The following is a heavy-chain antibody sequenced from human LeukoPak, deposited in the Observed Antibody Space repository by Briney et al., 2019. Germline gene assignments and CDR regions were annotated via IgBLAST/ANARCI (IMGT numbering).Heavy chain of an antibody. CDR3: ARGLYCSSTSCYNGGEWFDP. J-gene: IGHJ5*02. V-gene: IGHV1-8*02. D-gene: IGHD2-2*02. CDR1: GYTFTSYD. Sequence: GASVKVSCKASGYTFTSYDINWVRQATGQGLEWMGWMNPNSGNTGYAQKFQGRVTMTRNTSISTAYMELSSLRSEDTAVYYCARGLYCSSTSCYNGGEWFDPWGQGTLVTVSS. CDR2: MNPNSGNT.